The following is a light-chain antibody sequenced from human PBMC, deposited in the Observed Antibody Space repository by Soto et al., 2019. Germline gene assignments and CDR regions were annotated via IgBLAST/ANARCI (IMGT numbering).Light chain of an antibody. V-gene: IGLV1-44*01. CDR2: NDN. CDR1: SSNIGRNF. CDR3: AVWDDSLNGPV. J-gene: IGLJ7*02. Sequence: SVLTQSPSASGTPGQRVTISCSGSSSNIGRNFVSWYQQVPGTAPTVLIYNDNQRPSRVPDRFSGSKSGTSASLAISGLQSEDEADYYCAVWDDSLNGPVFGGGTQLTAL.